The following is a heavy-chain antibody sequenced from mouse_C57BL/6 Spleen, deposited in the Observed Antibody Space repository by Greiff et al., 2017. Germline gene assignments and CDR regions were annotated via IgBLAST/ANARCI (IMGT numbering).Heavy chain of an antibody. CDR2: FYPGSGSI. CDR1: GYTFTEYT. CDR3: ARHEDRYYGSSHWYFDV. Sequence: VQLQQSGAELVKPGASVKLSCKASGYTFTEYTIHWVKQRSGQGLEWIGWFYPGSGSIKYNEKFKDKATLTADKSSSTVYMELSRLTSEDSAVYFCARHEDRYYGSSHWYFDVWGTGTTVTGSS. D-gene: IGHD1-1*01. V-gene: IGHV1-62-2*01. J-gene: IGHJ1*03.